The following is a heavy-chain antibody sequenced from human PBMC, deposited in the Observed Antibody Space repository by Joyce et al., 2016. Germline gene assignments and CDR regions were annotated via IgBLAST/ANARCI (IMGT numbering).Heavy chain of an antibody. V-gene: IGHV1-8*01. CDR1: GYTCTNYD. CDR3: ARIWQRVKFGLDV. Sequence: QVQLVQSGAEVKKPGASVKVSCKASGYTCTNYDINWVRQATGQRLEWMGWMNPNSGNTGSAQNFQCRVTMTRNTSISTAYMELSGLRSEDTAVYYCARIWQRVKFGLDVWGQGTTVTVSS. CDR2: MNPNSGNT. D-gene: IGHD6-25*01. J-gene: IGHJ6*02.